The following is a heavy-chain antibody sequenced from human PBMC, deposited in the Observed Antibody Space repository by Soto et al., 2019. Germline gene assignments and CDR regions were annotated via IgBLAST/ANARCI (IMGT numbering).Heavy chain of an antibody. CDR3: ARYWGDLLLWFGN. V-gene: IGHV3-30-3*01. J-gene: IGHJ4*02. Sequence: QVQLVEAGGGVVQPGRSVRLSCAASGFTFSSYAMHWVRQDPGKGLEWVAVISYDGSNKYYADSVKGRFTISRDNSKNTLYLQMNSLRAEDTAVYYCARYWGDLLLWFGNWGQGTLVTVSS. D-gene: IGHD3-10*01. CDR1: GFTFSSYA. CDR2: ISYDGSNK.